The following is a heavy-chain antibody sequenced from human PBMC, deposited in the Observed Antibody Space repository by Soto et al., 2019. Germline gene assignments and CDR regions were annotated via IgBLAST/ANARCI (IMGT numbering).Heavy chain of an antibody. Sequence: VAPVKVTCKPSGYTFINYGINWVRQAPGRRLDRMGWISPYNGQTHYAQSFKGRLTVTTDTSTNTAFMELGSLTSDDTAIYFCARDRFCSATTCSYFGMDVWGPGTTVTLSS. CDR3: ARDRFCSATTCSYFGMDV. V-gene: IGHV1-18*01. J-gene: IGHJ6*02. D-gene: IGHD2-2*01. CDR2: ISPYNGQT. CDR1: GYTFINYG.